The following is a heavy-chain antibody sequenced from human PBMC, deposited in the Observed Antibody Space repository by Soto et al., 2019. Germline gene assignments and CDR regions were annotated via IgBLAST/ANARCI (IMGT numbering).Heavy chain of an antibody. V-gene: IGHV3-23*01. D-gene: IGHD6-6*01. CDR1: GFTFSSYA. J-gene: IGHJ6*02. Sequence: EVQLLESGGGLVQPGGSLRLSCAASGFTFSSYAMSWVRQAPGKGLEWVSAISGSGGSTYYADSVKGRFTISRDNSKNTLYLQMNSLRAEVTAVYYCAKDRYSSSSAYYYYYGMDVWGQGTTVTVSS. CDR2: ISGSGGST. CDR3: AKDRYSSSSAYYYYYGMDV.